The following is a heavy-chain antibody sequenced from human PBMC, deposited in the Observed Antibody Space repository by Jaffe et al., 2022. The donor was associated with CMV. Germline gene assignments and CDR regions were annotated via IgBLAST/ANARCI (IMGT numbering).Heavy chain of an antibody. V-gene: IGHV3-7*01. J-gene: IGHJ6*02. CDR3: ARDRTIPGYGRDYYYYGMDV. Sequence: EVQLVESGGGLVQPGGSLRLSCAASGFTFSSYWMSWVRQAPGKGLEWVANIKQDGSEKYYVDSVKGRFTISRDNAKNSLYLQMNSLRAEDTAVYYCARDRTIPGYGRDYYYYGMDVWGQGTTVTVSS. CDR2: IKQDGSEK. D-gene: IGHD5-18*01. CDR1: GFTFSSYW.